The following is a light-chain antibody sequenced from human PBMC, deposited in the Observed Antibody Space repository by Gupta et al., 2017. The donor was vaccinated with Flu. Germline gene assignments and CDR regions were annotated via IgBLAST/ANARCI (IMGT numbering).Light chain of an antibody. J-gene: IGKJ1*01. CDR1: QSVSSS. CDR3: QQYDTWPPWT. Sequence: EIVMTQSPATLSFSPGERATLSCRASQSVSSSLARYQQKPGQAPRLLIYGASTRATGIPARFSGSGSGTEFTLTINSLQSEDFAVYYCQQYDTWPPWTFGQGTKVGIK. V-gene: IGKV3-15*01. CDR2: GAS.